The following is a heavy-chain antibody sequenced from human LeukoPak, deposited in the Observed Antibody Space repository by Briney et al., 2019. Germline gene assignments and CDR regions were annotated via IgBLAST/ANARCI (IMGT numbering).Heavy chain of an antibody. CDR1: GFTFSSYG. V-gene: IGHV3-33*01. Sequence: GGSLRLSCVASGFTFSSYGIHWVRQAPGKGLEWVAVIWYDGSNKYYADSVKGRFTISRDNSKNTLYLQMNSLRAEDTAVYYCARDHGDPYYFDYWGQGTLVTGSS. D-gene: IGHD4-17*01. CDR2: IWYDGSNK. CDR3: ARDHGDPYYFDY. J-gene: IGHJ4*02.